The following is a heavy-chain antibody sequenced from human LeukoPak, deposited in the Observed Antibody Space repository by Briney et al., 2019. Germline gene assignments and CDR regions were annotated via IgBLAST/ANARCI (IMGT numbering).Heavy chain of an antibody. D-gene: IGHD3-10*01. J-gene: IGHJ4*02. CDR2: IYHGGST. CDR3: ARVVRGVRNYFDY. CDR1: GGSISSSNW. V-gene: IGHV4-4*02. Sequence: SGTLSLTCAVSGGSISSSNWWSWVRQPPGKGLEWIGEIYHGGSTHYNPSLKSRVTISVDKSKNHFSLKLSSVTAADTAVYYCARVVRGVRNYFDYWGQGTLVTVSS.